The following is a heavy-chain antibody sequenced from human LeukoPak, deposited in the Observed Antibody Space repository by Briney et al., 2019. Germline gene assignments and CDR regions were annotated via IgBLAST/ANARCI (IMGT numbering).Heavy chain of an antibody. CDR2: INPNSGGT. Sequence: GASVKVSCKASGYTFTGYYMHWVRQAPGQGLEWMGWINPNSGGTNYAQRFQGRVTLTRDTSINTAYMELSRLRSDDTAVYYCARDRITDCSTTSCTIANWFDPWGQGTLVTVSS. CDR3: ARDRITDCSTTSCTIANWFDP. V-gene: IGHV1-2*02. CDR1: GYTFTGYY. D-gene: IGHD2-2*01. J-gene: IGHJ5*02.